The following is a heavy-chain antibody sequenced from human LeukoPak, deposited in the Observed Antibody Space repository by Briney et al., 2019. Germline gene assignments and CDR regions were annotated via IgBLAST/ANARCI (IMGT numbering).Heavy chain of an antibody. V-gene: IGHV3-30*18. J-gene: IGHJ6*02. CDR3: AKDRTGWYYGMDV. Sequence: PGRSLRLSCAASGFTFSSYGMHWVRQAPGKGLEWVAVISYDGSNKYYADSVKARFTISRDNSKNTLDLQMNSLRAEDTAVYYCAKDRTGWYYGMDVWGQGTTVTVSS. D-gene: IGHD2-15*01. CDR2: ISYDGSNK. CDR1: GFTFSSYG.